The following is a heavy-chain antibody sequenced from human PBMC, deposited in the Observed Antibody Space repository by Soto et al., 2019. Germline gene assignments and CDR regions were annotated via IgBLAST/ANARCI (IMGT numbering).Heavy chain of an antibody. D-gene: IGHD2-8*01. CDR2: ISNASNYE. Sequence: PGGSLRLSCAVSGFNFGNYSMNWVRQAPGKGLEWVSSISNASNYEYYADSVQGRFTVSRDNAKNSLYLQMNSLRAEDTAVYYCARGDPGGVPYGMDVWGQGTTVTVSS. J-gene: IGHJ6*02. CDR1: GFNFGNYS. CDR3: ARGDPGGVPYGMDV. V-gene: IGHV3-21*04.